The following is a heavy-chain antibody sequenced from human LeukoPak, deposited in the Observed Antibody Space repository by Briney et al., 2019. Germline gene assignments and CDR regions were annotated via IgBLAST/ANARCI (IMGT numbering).Heavy chain of an antibody. V-gene: IGHV3-30*02. Sequence: PGGSLRLSCAASGFIFSNYGIHWVRQGPGKGLEWVAYIHYDGSIKLYGASVKGRFTISRDNSKNTLYLQMNSLRPEDTAIYYCAKDVVGQQWLGNYWGQGTLVTVSS. J-gene: IGHJ4*02. CDR2: IHYDGSIK. D-gene: IGHD6-19*01. CDR3: AKDVVGQQWLGNY. CDR1: GFIFSNYG.